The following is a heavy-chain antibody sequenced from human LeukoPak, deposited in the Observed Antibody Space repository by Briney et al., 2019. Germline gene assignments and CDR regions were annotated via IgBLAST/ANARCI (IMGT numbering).Heavy chain of an antibody. CDR1: GFTFSSYG. CDR2: IRYDGSNK. Sequence: PGGSLRLSCAASGFTFSSYGMHWVRQAPGKGLEWVAFIRYDGSNKYYADSVTGRFTISRDNSKNTLYLQMNSLRAEDTAVYYCAKDRYYDHTNNHFESESWGQGTLVTVSS. J-gene: IGHJ5*02. CDR3: AKDRYYDHTNNHFESES. D-gene: IGHD3-22*01. V-gene: IGHV3-30*02.